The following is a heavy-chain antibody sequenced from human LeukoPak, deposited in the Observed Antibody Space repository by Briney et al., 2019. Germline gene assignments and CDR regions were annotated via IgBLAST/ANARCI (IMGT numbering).Heavy chain of an antibody. D-gene: IGHD3-9*01. Sequence: PSQTLSLTCTVSGGSISSYYWSWIRQPPGKGLEWLGYIYYSGSTNYNPSLKSRVTISVDTSKNQFSLKLSSVTAADTAVYYCARGPFYDILTGYYPLDYWGQGTLVTVSS. CDR2: IYYSGST. CDR3: ARGPFYDILTGYYPLDY. CDR1: GGSISSYY. J-gene: IGHJ4*02. V-gene: IGHV4-59*01.